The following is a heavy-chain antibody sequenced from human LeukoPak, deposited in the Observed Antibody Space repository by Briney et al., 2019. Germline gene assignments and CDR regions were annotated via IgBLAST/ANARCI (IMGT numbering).Heavy chain of an antibody. D-gene: IGHD3-22*01. V-gene: IGHV3-30*02. J-gene: IGHJ4*02. CDR3: AGESESYDSSGSTFDY. Sequence: GGSLRLSCAVSGFTFSSYGMHWVRQAPGKGLEWVAFIRYDGSNKFYADSVKGRFAISRDNSKNTLYLQMNSLRAEDTAVYYCAGESESYDSSGSTFDYWGQGTLVTVSS. CDR2: IRYDGSNK. CDR1: GFTFSSYG.